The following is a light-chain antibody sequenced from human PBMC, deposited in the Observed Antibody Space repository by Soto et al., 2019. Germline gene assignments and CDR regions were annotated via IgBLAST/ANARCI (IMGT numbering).Light chain of an antibody. CDR2: DAS. CDR1: QNVSSY. V-gene: IGKV3-11*01. J-gene: IGKJ5*01. Sequence: EIVLTQSPATLSLSPGERATLSCRARQNVSSYLAWYQQKPGQAPRLLIYDASNRATGIPARFSGSGSGTDFTLTISSLGPEDFAVYYCQQRSNWPPWVTFGQGTRLEIK. CDR3: QQRSNWPPWVT.